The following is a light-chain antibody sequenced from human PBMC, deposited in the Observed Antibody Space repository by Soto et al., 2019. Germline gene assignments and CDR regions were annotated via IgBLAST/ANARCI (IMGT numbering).Light chain of an antibody. V-gene: IGLV1-40*01. CDR2: DTN. Sequence: QSVLTQPPSVSGAPGQTVTISCAGSSSGIGAGYDVHWYQQLPGTAPKLLIYDTNNRPSGVPDRFSGSKSGTTASLAIAGLKAGEGANYYSQSYDGSLVFGGGPKLPVL. CDR1: SSGIGAGYD. J-gene: IGLJ2*01. CDR3: QSYDGSLV.